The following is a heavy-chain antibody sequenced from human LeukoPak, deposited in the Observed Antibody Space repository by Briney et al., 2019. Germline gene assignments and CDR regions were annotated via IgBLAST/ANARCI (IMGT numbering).Heavy chain of an antibody. CDR3: ARGTVVTDFDY. J-gene: IGHJ4*02. V-gene: IGHV4-59*08. CDR2: IYYSGST. D-gene: IGHD4-23*01. CDR1: GGSISSYY. Sequence: ASETLSLTCTVSGGSISSYYWSWIRQPPGKGLEWIGYIYYSGSTNYNPSLKSRVTISVDTSKNQFSLKLSSVTAADTAVYYCARGTVVTDFDYWGQGTLVTVSS.